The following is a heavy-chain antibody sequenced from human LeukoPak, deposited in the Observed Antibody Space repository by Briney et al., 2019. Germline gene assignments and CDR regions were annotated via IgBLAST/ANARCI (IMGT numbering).Heavy chain of an antibody. Sequence: ASVKVSCKASGGTFSSYAISWVRQAPGQGLEWMGGIIPFFGTANYAQKFQGRVTITADESTSTAYMELSSLRSEDTVVYYCARVYCSSTSCYRGLLNWSDPWGQGTLVTVSS. J-gene: IGHJ5*02. CDR1: GGTFSSYA. CDR3: ARVYCSSTSCYRGLLNWSDP. D-gene: IGHD2-2*01. CDR2: IIPFFGTA. V-gene: IGHV1-69*13.